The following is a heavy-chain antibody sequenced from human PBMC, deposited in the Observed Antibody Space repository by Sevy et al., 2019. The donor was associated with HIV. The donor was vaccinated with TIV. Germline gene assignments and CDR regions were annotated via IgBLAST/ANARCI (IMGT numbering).Heavy chain of an antibody. Sequence: ASVKDSCKASDYTFTSYGISWVRQAPGQGLEWMGWISAYNGNTNYAQKLQGRVTMTTDTSTNTAYMELRSLISDDTAVYYCARDMFGANPALQDAFDIWGQGTMVTVSS. CDR2: ISAYNGNT. D-gene: IGHD3-10*02. CDR1: DYTFTSYG. J-gene: IGHJ3*02. CDR3: ARDMFGANPALQDAFDI. V-gene: IGHV1-18*04.